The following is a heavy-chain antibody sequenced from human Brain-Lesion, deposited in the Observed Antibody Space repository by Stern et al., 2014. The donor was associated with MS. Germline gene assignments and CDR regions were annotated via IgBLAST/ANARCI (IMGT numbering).Heavy chain of an antibody. CDR1: GFTFDDYA. CDR3: ARDITGSSAYFAY. CDR2: ISWNSGTI. Sequence: EVQLVESGGDLVQPGRSLRLSCAAFGFTFDDYAMHWVRQAPGKGLEWVAGISWNSGTIGYEDSVQGRFTTSRDNAYSSLYLQMNSLRPEDTALYYCARDITGSSAYFAYWGQGTLVTVSS. V-gene: IGHV3-9*01. D-gene: IGHD1-14*01. J-gene: IGHJ4*02.